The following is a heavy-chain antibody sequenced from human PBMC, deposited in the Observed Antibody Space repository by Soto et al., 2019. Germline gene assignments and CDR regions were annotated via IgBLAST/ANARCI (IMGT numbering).Heavy chain of an antibody. V-gene: IGHV3-48*03. CDR1: GFSFSIKE. CDR3: ARDTAFDS. J-gene: IGHJ5*01. CDR2: ISGSGSII. Sequence: GGSLRLSCTASGFSFSIKEMNWVRQAPGKGLEWISYISGSGSIIYYADSVKGRFTISRDNAKNSLFLQMNSLRVEDTAFYYCARDTAFDSWGPGTLVTVS.